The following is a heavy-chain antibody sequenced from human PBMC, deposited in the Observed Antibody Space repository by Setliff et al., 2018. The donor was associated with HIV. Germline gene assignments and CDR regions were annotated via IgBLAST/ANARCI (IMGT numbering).Heavy chain of an antibody. Sequence: GGSLRLSCAASGFTFSSYAMHWVRQAPGKGLEWVAVIWYDGSNTHYADSVKGRFTISRDNSKNTLYLQMNSLRAEDTAVYYCAKDLLEAAAGIFDYWGQGTLVTVSS. CDR3: AKDLLEAAAGIFDY. V-gene: IGHV3-30*02. J-gene: IGHJ4*02. D-gene: IGHD6-13*01. CDR1: GFTFSSYA. CDR2: IWYDGSNT.